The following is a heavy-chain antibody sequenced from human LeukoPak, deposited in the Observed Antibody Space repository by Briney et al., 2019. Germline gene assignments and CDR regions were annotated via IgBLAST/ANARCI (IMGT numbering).Heavy chain of an antibody. CDR2: ISWNSGSI. D-gene: IGHD6-19*01. V-gene: IGHV3-9*01. Sequence: GGSLRLSCAASGFTFDDYAMHWVRQAPGKGLEWVSGISWNSGSIGYAVSVKGRFTISRDNAKNSLHLQMNSLRAEDTALYYCAKDGYKYSSGWPPGSAFDIWGQGTMVTVSS. CDR3: AKDGYKYSSGWPPGSAFDI. CDR1: GFTFDDYA. J-gene: IGHJ3*02.